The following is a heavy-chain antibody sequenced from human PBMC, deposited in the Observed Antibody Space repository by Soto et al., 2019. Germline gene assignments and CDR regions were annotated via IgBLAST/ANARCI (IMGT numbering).Heavy chain of an antibody. J-gene: IGHJ4*02. CDR1: GYSFTIYW. D-gene: IGHD2-21*02. CDR3: ARLSESAVLTATPIGY. CDR2: IYPGDSDT. V-gene: IGHV5-51*01. Sequence: GESLKISCKGSGYSFTIYWIGWVRQMPGKGLEWMGIIYPGDSDTRYSPSFQGQVTISADKSISTAYLQWSSLKASDTAMYYCARLSESAVLTATPIGYWGQGTLVTVSS.